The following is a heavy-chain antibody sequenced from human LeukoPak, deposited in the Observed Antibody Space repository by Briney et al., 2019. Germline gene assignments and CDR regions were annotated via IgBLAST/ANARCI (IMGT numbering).Heavy chain of an antibody. CDR3: ARGGLGSSLDWWPEEIDY. D-gene: IGHD2-8*02. J-gene: IGHJ4*02. V-gene: IGHV1-2*02. CDR2: INPNSGGT. CDR1: GYTFTGYY. Sequence: ASVKVSCKASGYTFTGYYMHWVRQAPGQGLEWMGWINPNSGGTNYAQKFQGRVTMTRDTSISTAYMELSRLRSDDTAVYYCARGGLGSSLDWWPEEIDYWGQGTLVTVSS.